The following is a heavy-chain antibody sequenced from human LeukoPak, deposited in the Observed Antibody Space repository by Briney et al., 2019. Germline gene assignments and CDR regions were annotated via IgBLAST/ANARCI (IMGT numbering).Heavy chain of an antibody. Sequence: PSETLSLTCTVSGGSISSYYWSWIRQPPGKGLEWIGYIYYSGSTNYNPSLKSRVTISVDTSKNQFSLKLSSVTAADTAVYYCARHRTTVVLNVVDWDMDVWGKGTTVTVSS. V-gene: IGHV4-59*08. CDR2: IYYSGST. CDR3: ARHRTTVVLNVVDWDMDV. D-gene: IGHD4-23*01. J-gene: IGHJ6*03. CDR1: GGSISSYY.